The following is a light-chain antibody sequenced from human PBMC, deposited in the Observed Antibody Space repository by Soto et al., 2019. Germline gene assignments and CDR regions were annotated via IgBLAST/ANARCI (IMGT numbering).Light chain of an antibody. CDR1: QSVSNNY. CDR2: GSS. V-gene: IGKV3-20*01. J-gene: IGKJ2*01. CDR3: QQYGSSPPYT. Sequence: EVVLTQSPGTLSLSPGERATLSCRASQSVSNNYLAWYQQKPGQAPRLLIFGSSDRATGIPDRFSGSGSGTDFTLTIGRLEPEDFAMYYCQQYGSSPPYTFGLGTKLEIK.